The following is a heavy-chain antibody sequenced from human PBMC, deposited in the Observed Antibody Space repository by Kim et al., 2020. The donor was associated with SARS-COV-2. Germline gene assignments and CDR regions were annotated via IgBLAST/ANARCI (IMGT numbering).Heavy chain of an antibody. V-gene: IGHV4-31*03. CDR3: ARGQPPDY. Sequence: SETLSLTCSVSGGSIRSGGKFWTWIRQHPAKGLEWIGYISYSGNSHYSPSLRSRVSISLQTSENQFSLELTSVTAADTAVYYCARGQPPDYWGPGILVTV. CDR1: GGSIRSGGKF. D-gene: IGHD2-2*01. J-gene: IGHJ4*02. CDR2: ISYSGNS.